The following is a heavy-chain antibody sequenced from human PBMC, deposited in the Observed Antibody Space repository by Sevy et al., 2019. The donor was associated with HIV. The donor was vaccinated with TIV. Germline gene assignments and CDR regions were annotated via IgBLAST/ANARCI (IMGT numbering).Heavy chain of an antibody. CDR3: ARGLSGTNTQGCFDY. V-gene: IGHV4-4*07. CDR2: IYISGST. D-gene: IGHD2-8*01. Sequence: SETLSLTCTVSGGSISSYYWSWIRQPAGKGLEWIGRIYISGSTNYNFSLRSRVARSVDTSKNQFSLNLSSATAADTAVYYCARGLSGTNTQGCFDYWGQGKLVTVSS. CDR1: GGSISSYY. J-gene: IGHJ4*02.